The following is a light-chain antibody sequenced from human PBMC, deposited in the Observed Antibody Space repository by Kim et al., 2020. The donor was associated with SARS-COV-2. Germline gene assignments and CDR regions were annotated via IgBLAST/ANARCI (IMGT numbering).Light chain of an antibody. J-gene: IGLJ3*02. CDR3: LSFTDINTWV. CDR1: SSDIGASNY. V-gene: IGLV2-14*03. Sequence: QSVLTQPASVSGSPGQSITISCTGTSSDIGASNYVSWYQHLPGKAPKLMIYNVAERPSGVSDRFSGSKSGSTASLTISGLQAEDEADYYCLSFTDINTWVFGGGTQLTVL. CDR2: NVA.